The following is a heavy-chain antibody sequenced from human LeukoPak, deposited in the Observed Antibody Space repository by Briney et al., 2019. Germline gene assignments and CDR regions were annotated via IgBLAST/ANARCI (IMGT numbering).Heavy chain of an antibody. J-gene: IGHJ6*03. D-gene: IGHD2-15*01. CDR1: VGSNSSSSYY. CDR3: ARRHGLPANMDV. CDR2: ISYSGNT. V-gene: IGHV4-39*01. Sequence: SETLSLTCTVSVGSNSSSSYYWGWIRQPPGKGLGRIGSISYSGNTYYNPSRKSRVTKSRVTISVDTSKNQFSLKLSSVTAADTAVYSCARRHGLPANMDVWGKGTTVTVSS.